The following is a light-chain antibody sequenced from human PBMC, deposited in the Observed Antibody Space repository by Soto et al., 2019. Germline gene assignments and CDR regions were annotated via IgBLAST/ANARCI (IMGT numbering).Light chain of an antibody. CDR1: QSISIW. CDR2: DAS. J-gene: IGKJ1*01. Sequence: TQSPATLSASVGDRVTITCRASQSISIWLAWYQQKPGQAPRLLIYDASNRATGIPARFSGSGSGTDFTLTISRLEPEDFAVYYCQQYGSSGTFGQGTKVDNK. V-gene: IGKV3-20*01. CDR3: QQYGSSGT.